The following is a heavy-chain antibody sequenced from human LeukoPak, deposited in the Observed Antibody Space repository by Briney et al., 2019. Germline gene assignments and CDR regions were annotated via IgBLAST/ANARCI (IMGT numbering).Heavy chain of an antibody. J-gene: IGHJ3*02. CDR3: AREGRKFPPEPDAFDI. D-gene: IGHD1-14*01. CDR1: GYTFTGYY. Sequence: ASVKVSCKASGYTFTGYYMHWVRQAPGQGLEWMGWINPNSGGTNYAQKFQGWATMTRDTSISTAYMELSRLRSDDTAVYYCAREGRKFPPEPDAFDIWGQGTMVTVSS. V-gene: IGHV1-2*04. CDR2: INPNSGGT.